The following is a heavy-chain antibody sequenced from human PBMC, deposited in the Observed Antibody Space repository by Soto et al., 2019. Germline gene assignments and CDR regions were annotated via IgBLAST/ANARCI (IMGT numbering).Heavy chain of an antibody. J-gene: IGHJ4*02. Sequence: SETLSLTCAVYGGSFSGCYWSWIRQPPGKGLEWIGEINHSGSTNYNPSLKSRVTISVDTSKNQFSLKLSSVTAADTAVYYCARRYYDIFTGYYYYFDYWGQGTLVTVSS. CDR3: ARRYYDIFTGYYYYFDY. CDR2: INHSGST. D-gene: IGHD3-9*01. V-gene: IGHV4-34*01. CDR1: GGSFSGCY.